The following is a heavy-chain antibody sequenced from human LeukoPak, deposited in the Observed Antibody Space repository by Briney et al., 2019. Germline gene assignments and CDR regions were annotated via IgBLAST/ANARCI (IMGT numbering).Heavy chain of an antibody. CDR3: ALGAMVRGNFFDY. J-gene: IGHJ4*02. D-gene: IGHD3-10*01. Sequence: PGGSPRLSCAASGFTFSSYEMNWVRQAPGKGLEWVSYISSSGSTIYYADSVKGRFTISRDNAKNSLYLQMNSLRAEDTAVYYCALGAMVRGNFFDYWGQGTLVTVSS. CDR2: ISSSGSTI. CDR1: GFTFSSYE. V-gene: IGHV3-48*03.